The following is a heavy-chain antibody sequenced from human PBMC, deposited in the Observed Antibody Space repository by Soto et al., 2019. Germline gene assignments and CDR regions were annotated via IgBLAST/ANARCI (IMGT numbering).Heavy chain of an antibody. CDR2: IYYSGST. J-gene: IGHJ6*02. Sequence: QVQLQESGPGLVKPSQTLSLTCTVSGGSISSGDDFWTWIRQPPGKGLEWIGYIYYSGSTYYNPSHKSRLTLSVDPSKNQFSLKLSSVTAAHTAVYYCARDRAKWKDYYYYGMDVWGQGTTVTVSS. CDR3: ARDRAKWKDYYYYGMDV. V-gene: IGHV4-30-4*01. D-gene: IGHD1-20*01. CDR1: GGSISSGDDF.